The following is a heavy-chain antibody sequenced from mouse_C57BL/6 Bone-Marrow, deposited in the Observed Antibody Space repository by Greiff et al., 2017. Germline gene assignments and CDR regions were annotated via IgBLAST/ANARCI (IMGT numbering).Heavy chain of an antibody. D-gene: IGHD2-12*01. CDR1: GFTFSSYT. CDR2: ISGGGGNT. CDR3: ARHSYYSYWYFDV. V-gene: IGHV5-9*01. Sequence: EVQGVEPGGGLVKPGGSLKLSCAASGFTFSSYTMSWVRQTPEKGLEWVATISGGGGNTYYPDSVKGRFTVSRDNAKNTLYLQMSSLRSEDSALYYCARHSYYSYWYFDVWGTGTTVTVSS. J-gene: IGHJ1*03.